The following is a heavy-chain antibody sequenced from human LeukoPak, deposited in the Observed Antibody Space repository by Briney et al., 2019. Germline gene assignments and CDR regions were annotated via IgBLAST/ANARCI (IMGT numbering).Heavy chain of an antibody. D-gene: IGHD2-2*01. CDR1: GYSFTSYW. V-gene: IGHV5-51*01. Sequence: GESLKISCKGSGYSFTSYWIGWVRQMPGKGLEWMGIIYPGDSDTRYSPSSQGQVTISADKSISTAYLQWSSLKASDTAMYYCARPYCSSTSCPGVGAFDIWGQGTMVTVSS. J-gene: IGHJ3*02. CDR3: ARPYCSSTSCPGVGAFDI. CDR2: IYPGDSDT.